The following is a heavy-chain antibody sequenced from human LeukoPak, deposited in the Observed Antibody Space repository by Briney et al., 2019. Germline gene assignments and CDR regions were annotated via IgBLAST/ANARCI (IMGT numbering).Heavy chain of an antibody. CDR2: IYYSGST. CDR3: AGGSYYDSSLD. J-gene: IGHJ4*02. CDR1: GGSISSGDYY. D-gene: IGHD3-22*01. Sequence: SETLSLTCTVSGGSISSGDYYWSWIRQPPGKGLEWIGYIYYSGSTYYNPSLKSRVTISVDTSKNQFSLKLSSVTAGDTTVDYCAGGSYYDSSLDWGQGTLVTVSS. V-gene: IGHV4-30-4*08.